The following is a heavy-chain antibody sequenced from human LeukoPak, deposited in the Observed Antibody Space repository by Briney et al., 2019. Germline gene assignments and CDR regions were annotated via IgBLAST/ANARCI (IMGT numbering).Heavy chain of an antibody. J-gene: IGHJ1*01. V-gene: IGHV3-15*01. CDR3: SSLRGSSSQYFQH. Sequence: GGSLRLSCEASGFTFSSYAMSWVRQAPGKGLEWVGRIKSKIDGGTTDYAAPVKGRFTISRDDSKDTLYLQMDSLKTEDTAVYYCSSLRGSSSQYFQHWGQGTLVTVSS. D-gene: IGHD6-13*01. CDR2: IKSKIDGGTT. CDR1: GFTFSSYA.